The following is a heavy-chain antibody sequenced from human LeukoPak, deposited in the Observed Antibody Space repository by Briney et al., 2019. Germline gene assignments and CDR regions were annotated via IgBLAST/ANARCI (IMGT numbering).Heavy chain of an antibody. V-gene: IGHV7-4-1*02. J-gene: IGHJ3*02. CDR1: GYTFTSYA. Sequence: GASVKVSCKASGYTFTSYAMNWVRQAPGQGLEWMGWINTNTGNPTYAQGFTGRFVFSLDTSVSTAYLQISSLKAEDTAVYYCAREPAAYYYDSSAPDAFDIWGQGTMVTVSS. CDR3: AREPAAYYYDSSAPDAFDI. CDR2: INTNTGNP. D-gene: IGHD3-22*01.